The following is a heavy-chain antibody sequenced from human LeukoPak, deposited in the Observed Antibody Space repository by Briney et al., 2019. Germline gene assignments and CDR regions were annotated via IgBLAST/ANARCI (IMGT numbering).Heavy chain of an antibody. D-gene: IGHD3-10*01. CDR1: GGSISSYY. Sequence: SETLSLTCTVSGGSISSYYWSWIRQPPGKGLEWIGYIYYSGSTNYNPSLKSRVTISVDTSKNQFSLKLSSVTAADTAVYYCARQAMVRGVIIIDYWGQGTLVIVSS. J-gene: IGHJ4*02. CDR2: IYYSGST. CDR3: ARQAMVRGVIIIDY. V-gene: IGHV4-59*08.